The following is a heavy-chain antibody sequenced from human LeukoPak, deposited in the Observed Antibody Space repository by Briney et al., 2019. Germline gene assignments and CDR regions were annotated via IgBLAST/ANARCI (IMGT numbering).Heavy chain of an antibody. V-gene: IGHV3-13*01. Sequence: GGSLRLSCAVSEVTFNTYDVHWVRQATGKGLEWVSAIATSGTTYYSASVRGRFTISREHAKKSLDLQMNSLGVGDTAVYYCATGRTRDTNYPFVYWGQGTLVTVSS. CDR3: ATGRTRDTNYPFVY. D-gene: IGHD5-24*01. CDR1: EVTFNTYD. J-gene: IGHJ4*02. CDR2: IATSGTT.